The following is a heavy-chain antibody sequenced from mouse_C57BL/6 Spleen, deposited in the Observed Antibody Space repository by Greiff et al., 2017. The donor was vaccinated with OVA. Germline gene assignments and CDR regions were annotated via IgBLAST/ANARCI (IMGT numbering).Heavy chain of an antibody. D-gene: IGHD4-1*01. Sequence: VQLQQSGAELVKPGASVKISCKASGYAFSSYWMNWVKQRPGKGLEWIGQIYPGDGDTNYNGKFKGKATLTADKSSSTAYMQLSSLTSEDSAVYFGSRWPGNWDLDYWGQGTTLTVSS. CDR3: SRWPGNWDLDY. V-gene: IGHV1-80*01. CDR2: IYPGDGDT. J-gene: IGHJ2*01. CDR1: GYAFSSYW.